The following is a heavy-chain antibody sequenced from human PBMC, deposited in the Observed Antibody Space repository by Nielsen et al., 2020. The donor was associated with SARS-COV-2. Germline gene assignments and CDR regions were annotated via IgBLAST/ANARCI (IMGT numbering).Heavy chain of an antibody. CDR2: IDPSDSYT. D-gene: IGHD2-2*01. CDR1: GYSFTSYW. J-gene: IGHJ6*02. V-gene: IGHV5-10-1*01. Sequence: GESLKISYKGSGYSFTSYWISWVRQMPGKGLEWMGRIDPSDSYTNYSPSFQGHVTISADKSISTAYLQWSSLKASDTAMYYCASNIVVVLSDYYYYGMDVWGQGTTVTVSS. CDR3: ASNIVVVLSDYYYYGMDV.